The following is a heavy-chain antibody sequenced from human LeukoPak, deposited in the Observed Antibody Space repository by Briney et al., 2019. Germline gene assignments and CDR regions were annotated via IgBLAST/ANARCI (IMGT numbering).Heavy chain of an antibody. CDR1: GFTFSNHA. J-gene: IGHJ3*02. V-gene: IGHV3-30-3*01. D-gene: IGHD4-11*01. CDR2: ISHDGSNT. CDR3: ARETVTNHDAFDI. Sequence: GGSLRLSCAAAGFTFSNHAMHWVRQAPGKGLKWVAVISHDGSNTYYGDSVKGRFTISIDNSKNTLDLQMNSLRAEDTAVYYCARETVTNHDAFDIWGQGAMVTVSS.